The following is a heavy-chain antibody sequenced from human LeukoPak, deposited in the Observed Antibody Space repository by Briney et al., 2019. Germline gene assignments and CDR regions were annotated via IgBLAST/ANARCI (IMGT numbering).Heavy chain of an antibody. V-gene: IGHV1-46*01. Sequence: ASVKVSCKASGYTFTSYYMHWVRQAPGQGLEWMGIINPSGGSTSYAQKFQGRVTMTRDMSTSTVYMELSSLRSEDTAVYYCARVRGYCSGGSCLYFDYWGQGTLVTVSS. CDR2: INPSGGST. CDR3: ARVRGYCSGGSCLYFDY. D-gene: IGHD2-15*01. CDR1: GYTFTSYY. J-gene: IGHJ4*02.